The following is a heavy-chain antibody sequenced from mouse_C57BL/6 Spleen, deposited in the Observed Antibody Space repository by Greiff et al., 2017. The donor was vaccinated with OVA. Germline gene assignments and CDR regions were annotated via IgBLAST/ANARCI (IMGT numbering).Heavy chain of an antibody. Sequence: VQRVESGPGLVQPSQSLSITCTVSGFSLTSYGVHWVRQSPGKGLEWLGVIWSGGSTDYNAAFISRLSISKDNSKSQVFFKMNSLQADDTAIYYCARIYDGYYDDFDYWGQGTTLTVSS. V-gene: IGHV2-2*01. CDR2: IWSGGST. CDR1: GFSLTSYG. J-gene: IGHJ2*01. D-gene: IGHD2-3*01. CDR3: ARIYDGYYDDFDY.